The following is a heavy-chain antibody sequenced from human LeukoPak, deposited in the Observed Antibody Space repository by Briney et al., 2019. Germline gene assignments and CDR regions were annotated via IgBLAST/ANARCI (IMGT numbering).Heavy chain of an antibody. J-gene: IGHJ3*02. CDR2: ISSSSSYI. CDR3: ARADWFDNVDGAFDI. D-gene: IGHD3-9*01. CDR1: GFTFSSYS. Sequence: GGSLRLSCAASGFTFSSYSMNWVRQAPGKGLEWVSSISSSSSYIYYADSVKGRFTISRDNAKNSLYLQMNSLRAEDTAVYYRARADWFDNVDGAFDIWGQGTMVTVSS. V-gene: IGHV3-21*01.